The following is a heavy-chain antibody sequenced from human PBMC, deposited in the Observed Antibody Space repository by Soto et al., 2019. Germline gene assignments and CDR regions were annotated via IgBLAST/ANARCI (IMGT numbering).Heavy chain of an antibody. Sequence: EVQLVESGGALVQPGGSLRLSCAASGFTFSSYWMSWVRQAPGKGLEWVANIKHDGSEKFYVDSVKGRFTISRDNAKNSLYLQMDSLRAEDTAVYYCARANYYARDYWGQGTLVTVSS. D-gene: IGHD2-2*01. J-gene: IGHJ4*02. CDR2: IKHDGSEK. CDR3: ARANYYARDY. CDR1: GFTFSSYW. V-gene: IGHV3-7*01.